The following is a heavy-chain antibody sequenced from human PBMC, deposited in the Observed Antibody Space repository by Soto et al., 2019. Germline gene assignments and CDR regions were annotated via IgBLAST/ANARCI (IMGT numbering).Heavy chain of an antibody. D-gene: IGHD5-12*01. Sequence: GASVKVSCKAYGYTFTSYGISWVRQAPGQGLEWMGWISAYNGNTNYAQKLQGRVTMTTDTSTSTAYMELRSLRSDDTAVYYCARVAEMATIFSYYYYGMDVWGQGTTVTVSS. CDR2: ISAYNGNT. CDR3: ARVAEMATIFSYYYYGMDV. V-gene: IGHV1-18*04. CDR1: GYTFTSYG. J-gene: IGHJ6*02.